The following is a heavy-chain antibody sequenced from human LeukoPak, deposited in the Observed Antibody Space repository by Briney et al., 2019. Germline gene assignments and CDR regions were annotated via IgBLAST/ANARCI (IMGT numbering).Heavy chain of an antibody. D-gene: IGHD3-22*01. Sequence: SETLSLTRTVSGGSISSYYWSWIRQPPGKGLEWIGYIYYSGSTNYNPSLKSRVTISVDTSKSQFSLKLSSVTAADTAVYYCARHGPYYYDSSGSVWGQGTLVTVSS. CDR2: IYYSGST. CDR1: GGSISSYY. J-gene: IGHJ4*02. V-gene: IGHV4-59*08. CDR3: ARHGPYYYDSSGSV.